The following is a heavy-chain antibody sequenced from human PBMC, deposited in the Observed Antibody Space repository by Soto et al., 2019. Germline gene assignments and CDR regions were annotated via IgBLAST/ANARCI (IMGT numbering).Heavy chain of an antibody. D-gene: IGHD6-13*01. CDR3: ARDVAALDY. J-gene: IGHJ4*02. CDR1: GFTLSLCA. CDR2: INPGNGNT. Sequence: GGSLILSCAASGFTLSLCAMSWVRQAPGKGLEWMGWINPGNGNTKYSQKFQGRITITRDTSASTAYMELNSLRSEDTAVQYCARDVAALDYWGQGTLVTVSS. V-gene: IGHV1-3*01.